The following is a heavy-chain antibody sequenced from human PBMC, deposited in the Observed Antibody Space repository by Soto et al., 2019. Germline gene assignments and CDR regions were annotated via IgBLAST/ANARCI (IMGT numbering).Heavy chain of an antibody. D-gene: IGHD3-3*01. CDR3: ARDQEGFGVGDNYYYYMDV. CDR1: GGSINSYY. J-gene: IGHJ6*03. Sequence: SETLSLTCTVSGGSINSYYWSWIRQPPGKGLEWIGYIYYSGSTNYNPSLKSRVTISVDTSKNQFSLKLSFVTAADTAVYYCARDQEGFGVGDNYYYYMDVWGKGTTVTVSS. CDR2: IYYSGST. V-gene: IGHV4-59*01.